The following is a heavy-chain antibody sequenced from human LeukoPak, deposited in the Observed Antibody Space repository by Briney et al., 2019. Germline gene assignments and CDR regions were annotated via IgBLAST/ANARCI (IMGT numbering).Heavy chain of an antibody. CDR1: GFTFSSYA. J-gene: IGHJ4*02. CDR3: ARDTTGHYDY. Sequence: GGSLRLSCAASGFTFSSYAMTWVRQAPGKGLEWVSVITDSGGSTYYADSVKGRFTISRDNSNNTLYLQMNSLRAEDTAVYYCARDTTGHYDYWDQGTLATVSS. D-gene: IGHD1-1*01. V-gene: IGHV3-23*01. CDR2: ITDSGGST.